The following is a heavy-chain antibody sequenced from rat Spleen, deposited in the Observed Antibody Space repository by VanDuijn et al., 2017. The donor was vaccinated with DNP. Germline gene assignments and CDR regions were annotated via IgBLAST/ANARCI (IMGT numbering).Heavy chain of an antibody. CDR1: GFTFGDHY. V-gene: IGHV5S10*01. J-gene: IGHJ2*01. D-gene: IGHD1-4*01. CDR3: ATRTAGM. Sequence: EVQLVESGGGVVRPGSYLKLSCVASGFTFGDHYMAWIRQTPKKGLEWVATIIYDGTRTFYRDSVKGRFTISRDDAKDTLSLQMNSLRSEDTATYYCATRTAGMWGRGVMVTVSS. CDR2: IIYDGTRT.